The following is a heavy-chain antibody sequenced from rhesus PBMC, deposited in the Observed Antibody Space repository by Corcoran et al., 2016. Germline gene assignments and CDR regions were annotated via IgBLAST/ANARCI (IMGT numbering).Heavy chain of an antibody. CDR2: IKKKSVGGTI. J-gene: IGHJ4*01. D-gene: IGHD3-16*01. V-gene: IGHV3-16*02. CDR1: GFTFNNYW. CDR3: TSYSSSWSSFEY. Sequence: EVQLVQSGGDLVQPGGSLRLSCAASGFTFNNYWMNWVRQVPGKGLDWVGRIKKKSVGGTIMYAESFEGRFTISRDESKNTLYLQMNSLKTEDTAVYYCTSYSSSWSSFEYWGQGALVTVSS.